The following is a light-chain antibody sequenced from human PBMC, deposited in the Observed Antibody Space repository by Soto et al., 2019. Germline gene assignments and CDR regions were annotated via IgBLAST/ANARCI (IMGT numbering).Light chain of an antibody. CDR1: QSVSSN. CDR3: QQYNSWPLT. V-gene: IGKV3D-15*01. Sequence: EIVMTQSPATLSVSPGERATLSCRASQSVSSNLAWYQQKPGQAPRVLIYDISTRATGIPTRFSGSGSGTEFTLTISSLQSEDFAVYYCQQYNSWPLTFGGGTKWIS. CDR2: DIS. J-gene: IGKJ4*01.